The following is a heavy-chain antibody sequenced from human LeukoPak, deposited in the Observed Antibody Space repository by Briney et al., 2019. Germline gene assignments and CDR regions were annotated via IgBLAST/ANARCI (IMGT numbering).Heavy chain of an antibody. CDR2: ISSSSSYI. J-gene: IGHJ4*02. CDR3: AREIGSLWFGERLYCFDY. Sequence: PGGSLRLSCAASGFTFSSYSMNWVRQAPGKGLEWVSSISSSSSYIYYADSVKGRFTISRDNAKNSLYLQMNSLRAEDTAVYYCAREIGSLWFGERLYCFDYWGQGTLVTVSS. CDR1: GFTFSSYS. D-gene: IGHD3-10*01. V-gene: IGHV3-21*01.